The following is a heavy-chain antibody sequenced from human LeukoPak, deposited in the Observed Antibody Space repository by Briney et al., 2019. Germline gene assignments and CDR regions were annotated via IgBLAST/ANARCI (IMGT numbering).Heavy chain of an antibody. D-gene: IGHD6-19*01. Sequence: GGSLRLSCAASRFTFSSYAMSWVRQAPGKGLEWVSVISATDGSTYYADSVKGRSTISRDNAKNSLYLQMNSLRAEDTALYYCARGPRLVLGYLFDYWGQGTLVTVSS. V-gene: IGHV3-23*01. J-gene: IGHJ4*02. CDR2: ISATDGST. CDR3: ARGPRLVLGYLFDY. CDR1: RFTFSSYA.